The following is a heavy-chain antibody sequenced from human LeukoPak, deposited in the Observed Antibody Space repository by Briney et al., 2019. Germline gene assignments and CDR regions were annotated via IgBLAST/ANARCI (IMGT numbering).Heavy chain of an antibody. V-gene: IGHV3-7*01. CDR1: GFPFSSYW. J-gene: IGHJ4*02. CDR3: ARLNGTTGFDY. D-gene: IGHD1-1*01. CDR2: IKQDGSDK. Sequence: GGSLRLSCAASGFPFSSYWMGWVRQAPGKGLEWVANIKQDGSDKYYVDSVKGRFSISRDNAKNSLYLQLNSLRADDTAVYYCARLNGTTGFDYWGQGTLVTVTS.